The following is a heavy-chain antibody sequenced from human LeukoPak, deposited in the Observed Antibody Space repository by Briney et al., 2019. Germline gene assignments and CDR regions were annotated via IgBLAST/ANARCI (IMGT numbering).Heavy chain of an antibody. CDR2: MNPNSGNT. CDR3: ARGTGYYYGRRGDDY. D-gene: IGHD3-10*02. CDR1: GYTFTSYD. V-gene: IGHV1-8*01. J-gene: IGHJ4*02. Sequence: GASVKVSCKASGYTFTSYDINWARQATGQGLEWMGWMNPNSGNTGYAQKFQGRVTMTRNTSISTAYMELSSLRSEDTAVYYCARGTGYYYGRRGDDYWGQGTLVTVSS.